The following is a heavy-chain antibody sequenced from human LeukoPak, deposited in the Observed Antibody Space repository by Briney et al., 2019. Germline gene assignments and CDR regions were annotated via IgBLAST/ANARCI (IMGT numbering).Heavy chain of an antibody. Sequence: ASETLSLTCAVYGGSFSGYYWSWIRQPPGKGREWIGEINHSGSTNYNPSLKSRVTISVDTSKNQFSLKLSSVTAADTAVYYCASTEDYSYGSDYYYYMDVWGKGTTVTISS. J-gene: IGHJ6*03. CDR2: INHSGST. D-gene: IGHD5-18*01. V-gene: IGHV4-34*01. CDR1: GGSFSGYY. CDR3: ASTEDYSYGSDYYYYMDV.